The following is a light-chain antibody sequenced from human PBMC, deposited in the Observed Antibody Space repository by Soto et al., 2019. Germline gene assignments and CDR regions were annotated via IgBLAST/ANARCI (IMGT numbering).Light chain of an antibody. CDR3: LQDYNYPRT. CDR1: QGIGSH. CDR2: AAS. V-gene: IGKV1-6*01. Sequence: AIQLTQSPSSLSASVGDRVTITCRASQGIGSHLAWYQQKPGEAPKLLIFAASTLQSGVPSRFSGSGSGTDFTLTISSLQPEDFATYYCLQDYNYPRTFGQGTKVDIK. J-gene: IGKJ1*01.